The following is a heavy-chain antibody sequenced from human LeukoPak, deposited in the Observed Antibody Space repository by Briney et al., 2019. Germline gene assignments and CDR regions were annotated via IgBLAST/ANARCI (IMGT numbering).Heavy chain of an antibody. J-gene: IGHJ4*02. D-gene: IGHD5-12*01. V-gene: IGHV1-18*01. CDR1: GYTFTSYG. CDR3: ARDWRGYSGYNY. CDR2: ISAYNGNT. Sequence: ASVKLSCKASGYTFTSYGISWVRQAPGQGLEWMGWISAYNGNTNYAQKLQGRATMTTDTSTSTAYMELRSLRSDDTAVYYCARDWRGYSGYNYWGQGTLVTVSS.